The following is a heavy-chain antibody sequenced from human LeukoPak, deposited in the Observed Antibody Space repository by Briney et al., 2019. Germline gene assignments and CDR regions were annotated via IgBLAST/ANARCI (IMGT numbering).Heavy chain of an antibody. Sequence: GRSLRLSCAASGFTFSRHYMHWVRQAPGEGLEWVAVISEDGSNMYYAGSVKGRFTISRDNSKNTLDLQMDALRAEDTAVYYCARDVSGSWSTDYWGQGTLVTVSS. J-gene: IGHJ4*02. CDR2: ISEDGSNM. CDR3: ARDVSGSWSTDY. V-gene: IGHV3-30*03. D-gene: IGHD3-3*01. CDR1: GFTFSRHY.